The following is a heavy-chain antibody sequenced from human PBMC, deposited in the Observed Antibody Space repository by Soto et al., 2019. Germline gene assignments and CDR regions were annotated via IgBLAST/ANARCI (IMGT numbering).Heavy chain of an antibody. CDR3: AGTTSHYWYYMDV. Sequence: QVQLQQSGPGLVKPSQTLSLTCAISGDSVSSHNAAWNWIRQSPSRGLEWLGRTYYRSRWYNDSAVSVKSRITVNPDTSKNQFSLQLASVTPEDTAVYYCAGTTSHYWYYMDVWGKGTTVTVSS. CDR2: TYYRSRWYN. D-gene: IGHD1-7*01. CDR1: GDSVSSHNAA. V-gene: IGHV6-1*01. J-gene: IGHJ6*03.